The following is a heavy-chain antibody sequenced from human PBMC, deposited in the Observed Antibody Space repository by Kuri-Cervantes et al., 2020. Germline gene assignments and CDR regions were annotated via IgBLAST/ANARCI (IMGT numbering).Heavy chain of an antibody. Sequence: GGSLRLSCAASGFTFSSYWMHWVRQAPGKGLVWVSRINSDGSSTSYADSVKGRFTISRDNAKNTLYLQMNSLRAEDTAVYYCARAERGLGSGWYGLEAFDIWGQGTLVTVSS. J-gene: IGHJ3*02. V-gene: IGHV3-74*01. CDR3: ARAERGLGSGWYGLEAFDI. CDR2: INSDGSST. D-gene: IGHD6-19*01. CDR1: GFTFSSYW.